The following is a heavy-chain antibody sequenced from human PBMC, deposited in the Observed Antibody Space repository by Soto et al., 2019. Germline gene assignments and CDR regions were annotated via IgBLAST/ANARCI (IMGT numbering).Heavy chain of an antibody. CDR2: IIPILGIA. Sequence: SVKVSCKASGGTFSSYTISWVRQAPGQGLEWMGRIIPILGIANYAQKFQGRVTITADKSTSTAYMELSSLRSEDTAVYYCAIRGSSSHTFDPWGQGTLVTVSS. CDR3: AIRGSSSHTFDP. V-gene: IGHV1-69*02. J-gene: IGHJ5*02. D-gene: IGHD6-13*01. CDR1: GGTFSSYT.